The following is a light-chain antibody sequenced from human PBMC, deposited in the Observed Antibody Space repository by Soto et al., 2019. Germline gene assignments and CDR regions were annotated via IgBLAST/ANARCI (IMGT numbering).Light chain of an antibody. J-gene: IGKJ4*01. CDR2: GAS. CDR3: QQYGSPPPIT. CDR1: QSVSSRY. Sequence: EIVLTQSPGTLSLSPGERATLSCRASQSVSSRYLAWYQQKPGQAHRLLIYGASSRATGIPDRFSSSGSGSDFALTIIRLEPKDYAVYYCQQYGSPPPITFGGGTKVEIK. V-gene: IGKV3-20*01.